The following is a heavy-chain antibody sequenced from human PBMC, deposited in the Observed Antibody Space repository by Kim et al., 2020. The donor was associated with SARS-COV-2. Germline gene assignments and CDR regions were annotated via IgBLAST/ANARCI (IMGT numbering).Heavy chain of an antibody. J-gene: IGHJ3*02. D-gene: IGHD7-27*01. V-gene: IGHV3-33*06. CDR3: AKAMGNPTGDSAFDI. Sequence: DSVKGRVTISRDNSKNTLYLQMNSLRAEDTAVYYCAKAMGNPTGDSAFDIWGQGTMVTVSS.